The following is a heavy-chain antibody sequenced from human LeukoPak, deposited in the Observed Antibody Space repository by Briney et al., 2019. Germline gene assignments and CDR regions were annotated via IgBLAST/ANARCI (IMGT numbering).Heavy chain of an antibody. J-gene: IGHJ4*02. CDR1: GFTVSSNY. D-gene: IGHD3-16*01. CDR3: AKGGGFGKYYFDY. V-gene: IGHV3-66*01. CDR2: IYSSGNT. Sequence: GGSLRLSCAASGFTVSSNYMSWVRQAPGKGLEWVSHIYSSGNTYHADSVKGRFTISGDTSENMVFLQMNSLRAEDTAVYYCAKGGGFGKYYFDYWGQGTLVTVSS.